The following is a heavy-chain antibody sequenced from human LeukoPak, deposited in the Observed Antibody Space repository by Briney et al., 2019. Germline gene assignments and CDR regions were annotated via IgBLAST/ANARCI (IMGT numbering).Heavy chain of an antibody. Sequence: TLSLTCTVSAVSISSGLYDWRWLRQPAGKGLEWIGRIYTSGSTNYNPSLKSRVTISVDTSKNQFSLKLSSVTAADTAVYYCAVDSVRGVLGFDPWGQGTLVTVSS. V-gene: IGHV4-61*02. J-gene: IGHJ5*02. CDR1: AVSISSGLYD. CDR2: IYTSGST. CDR3: AVDSVRGVLGFDP. D-gene: IGHD3-10*01.